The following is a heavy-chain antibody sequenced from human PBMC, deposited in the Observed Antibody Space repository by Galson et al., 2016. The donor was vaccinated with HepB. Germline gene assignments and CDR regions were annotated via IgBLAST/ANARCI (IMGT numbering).Heavy chain of an antibody. CDR3: ARLTTMYSNSRFDF. V-gene: IGHV4-4*02. D-gene: IGHD6-13*01. CDR1: GGSISSDNW. Sequence: SETLSLTCAVSGGSISSDNWWGWVRQPPGKGLEWIGEIYHSGNANYNPSLKSRVTISVDKSKNQFSLKLSSVTAADTAVYYCARLTTMYSNSRFDFWGQGTLVTVS. J-gene: IGHJ4*02. CDR2: IYHSGNA.